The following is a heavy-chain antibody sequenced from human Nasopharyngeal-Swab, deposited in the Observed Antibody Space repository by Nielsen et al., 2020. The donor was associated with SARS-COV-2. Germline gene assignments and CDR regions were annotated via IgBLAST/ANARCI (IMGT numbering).Heavy chain of an antibody. CDR2: AYYRSTWYH. V-gene: IGHV6-1*01. CDR1: GDSVSSNRAA. D-gene: IGHD6-19*01. Sequence: SQTLSLTCAISGDSVSSNRAAWHWIRQSPSRGLEWLGRAYYRSTWYHDYAVFVQGRVTINPDTSKNLFSLQLNSVTPDDTAVYYCARGSHNSGWFWGRGTLVTVSS. CDR3: ARGSHNSGWF. J-gene: IGHJ4*02.